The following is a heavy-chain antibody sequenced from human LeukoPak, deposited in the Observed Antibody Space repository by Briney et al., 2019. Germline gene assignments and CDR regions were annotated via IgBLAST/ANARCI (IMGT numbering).Heavy chain of an antibody. CDR2: ISYDGSNK. CDR1: GFTFSSYA. V-gene: IGHV3-30*04. D-gene: IGHD5-12*01. Sequence: TGGSLRLSCAASGFTFSSYAMHWVRQAPGKGLEWVAVISYDGSNKYYADSAKGRFTISRDNSKNTLYLQMNSLRAEDTAVYYCARDRHSGYDFRQSYYFDYWGQGTLVTVSS. J-gene: IGHJ4*02. CDR3: ARDRHSGYDFRQSYYFDY.